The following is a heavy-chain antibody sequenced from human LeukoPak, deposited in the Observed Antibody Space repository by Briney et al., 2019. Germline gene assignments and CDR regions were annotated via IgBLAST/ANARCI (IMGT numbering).Heavy chain of an antibody. V-gene: IGHV3-13*01. Sequence: GGSLRLSCAASGFTFSSYDMHWVRQATGKGLEWVSAIGTAGDTYYPGAVKGRFTISRENAKNSLYLQMNSQRAGDTAVYYCARGANCGGDCYWYFDLWGRGTLVTVSS. CDR3: ARGANCGGDCYWYFDL. CDR1: GFTFSSYD. D-gene: IGHD2-21*02. CDR2: IGTAGDT. J-gene: IGHJ2*01.